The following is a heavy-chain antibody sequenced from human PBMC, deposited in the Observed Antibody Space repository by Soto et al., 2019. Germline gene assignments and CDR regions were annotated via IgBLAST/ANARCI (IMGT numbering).Heavy chain of an antibody. D-gene: IGHD3-22*01. CDR2: IYPGDSDT. J-gene: IGHJ4*02. CDR3: GRLDSSYYFDY. Sequence: GESLKISCKGSGYAFTTYWIGWVRQMPGKGLEWMGIIYPGDSDTTYSPSFQGQVTISADKSISTAYLQWNSLKASDSAMYYCGRLDSSYYFDYWGQGTLVTVSS. V-gene: IGHV5-51*01. CDR1: GYAFTTYW.